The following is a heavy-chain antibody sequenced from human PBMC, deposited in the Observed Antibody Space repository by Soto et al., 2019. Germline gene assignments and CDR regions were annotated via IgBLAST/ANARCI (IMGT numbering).Heavy chain of an antibody. Sequence: ASVKVSCKTSGGTSSNYAVSWVRQAPGQGLEWVGRIIPIYETAKYAQKFQGRVTITADESTSTAYMELSSLRSDDTAVYYCVREGVGASRVDYWGQGTMVTVYS. J-gene: IGHJ4*02. D-gene: IGHD3-16*01. CDR3: VREGVGASRVDY. V-gene: IGHV1-69*13. CDR1: GGTSSNYA. CDR2: IIPIYETA.